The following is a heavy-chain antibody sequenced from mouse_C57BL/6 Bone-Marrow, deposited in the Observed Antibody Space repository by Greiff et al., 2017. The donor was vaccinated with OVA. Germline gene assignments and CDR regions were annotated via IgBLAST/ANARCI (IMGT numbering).Heavy chain of an antibody. Sequence: EVQLQQSGPELLKPGASVKISCKASGYSFTGYYMNWVKQSPEKSLEWIGEINPSTGGTTYNQKFKAKATLTVDKSSSTAYMQLKSLTSEDSAVYYCARTNWDAYWGQGTLVTVSA. CDR1: GYSFTGYY. CDR2: INPSTGGT. D-gene: IGHD4-1*01. CDR3: ARTNWDAY. V-gene: IGHV1-42*01. J-gene: IGHJ3*01.